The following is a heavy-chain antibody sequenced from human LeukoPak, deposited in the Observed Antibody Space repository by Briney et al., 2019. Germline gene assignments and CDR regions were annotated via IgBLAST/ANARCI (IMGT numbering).Heavy chain of an antibody. CDR2: IKQDGSEK. CDR3: ARDKHIVVVAAILDY. V-gene: IGHV3-7*01. J-gene: IGHJ4*02. CDR1: GFTFSSYW. D-gene: IGHD2-21*02. Sequence: PGGSLRLSCAASGFTFSSYWMGWVRQAPGKGLEWVANIKQDGSEKYYVDSVKGRFTISRDNAKNSLYLQMNSLRAEDTAVYYCARDKHIVVVAAILDYWGQGTLVTVSS.